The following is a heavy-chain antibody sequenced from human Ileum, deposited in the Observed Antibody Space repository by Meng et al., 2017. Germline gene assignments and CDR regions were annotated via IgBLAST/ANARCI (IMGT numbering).Heavy chain of an antibody. CDR2: ITSSSSYI. D-gene: IGHD6-13*01. J-gene: IGHJ2*01. V-gene: IGHV3-21*01. CDR3: ARDIISGLAAGYWYFDL. Sequence: EVRLVEAGGGLVKPGGTLRLSCAASGFTFSSYTMSWVRQAPGKGLEWVSSITSSSSYIYYADSVKGRFTISRDNAKNSLYLQMNSLRAEDTAVYYCARDIISGLAAGYWYFDLWGRGTLVTVSS. CDR1: GFTFSSYT.